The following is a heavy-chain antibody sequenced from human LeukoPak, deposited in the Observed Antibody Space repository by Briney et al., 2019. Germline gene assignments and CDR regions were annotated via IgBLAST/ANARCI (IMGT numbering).Heavy chain of an antibody. CDR3: ARGSPVAASY. V-gene: IGHV1-46*01. Sequence: ASVKVSCKASGYTFTSYYMHWVRQAPGQGREWMGIINPSCGSTSYAQKFQGRVTMTRDTSTSTVYTELSSLRSEDTAVYYCARGSPVAASYGGQGTLVTVSS. CDR2: INPSCGST. CDR1: GYTFTSYY. D-gene: IGHD2-15*01. J-gene: IGHJ4*02.